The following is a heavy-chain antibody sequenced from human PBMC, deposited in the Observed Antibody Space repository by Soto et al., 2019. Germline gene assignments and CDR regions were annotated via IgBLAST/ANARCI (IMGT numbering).Heavy chain of an antibody. CDR1: GFTFSSYA. CDR2: ISGSGGST. V-gene: IGHV3-23*01. J-gene: IGHJ4*02. D-gene: IGHD3-22*01. Sequence: GSLRLSCAASGFTFSSYAMSWVRQAPGKGLEWVSAISGSGGSTYYADSVKGRFTISRDDSKNTLYLQMNSLKTEDTAVYYCTTLTMILVHLDYWGPGTLVTVSS. CDR3: TTLTMILVHLDY.